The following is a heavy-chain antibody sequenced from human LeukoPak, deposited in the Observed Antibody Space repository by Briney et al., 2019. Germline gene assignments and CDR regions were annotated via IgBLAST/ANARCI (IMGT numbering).Heavy chain of an antibody. CDR2: IYTSGST. Sequence: SETLSLTCIVSGGSISSGSYYWSWIRQPAGKGLEWIGRIYTSGSTNYNPSLKSRVTISVDTSKNQFSLKLSSVTAADTAVYYCARDRGSSSWSAFDIWGQGTMVTVSS. J-gene: IGHJ3*02. CDR3: ARDRGSSSWSAFDI. D-gene: IGHD6-13*01. CDR1: GGSISSGSYY. V-gene: IGHV4-61*02.